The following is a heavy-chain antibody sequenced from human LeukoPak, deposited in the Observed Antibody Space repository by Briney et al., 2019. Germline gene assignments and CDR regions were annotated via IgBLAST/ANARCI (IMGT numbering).Heavy chain of an antibody. CDR2: IRYDGSNK. D-gene: IGHD6-13*01. Sequence: GGSLRLSCAASGFTFSSYGMHWVRQAPGKGLEWVAFIRYDGSNKYYADSVKGRFTISRDNSKNTLYLQMNSLRAGDTAVYYCAKVISRIAAAGGFGDYWGQGTLVTVSS. J-gene: IGHJ4*02. CDR1: GFTFSSYG. CDR3: AKVISRIAAAGGFGDY. V-gene: IGHV3-30*02.